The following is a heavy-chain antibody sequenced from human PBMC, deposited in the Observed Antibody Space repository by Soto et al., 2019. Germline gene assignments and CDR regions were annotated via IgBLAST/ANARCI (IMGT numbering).Heavy chain of an antibody. Sequence: QVQLVESGGGLVKPGGSLRLSCAASGFTFSDYYMSWIRQAPGKGLERVSYISSSGSTIYYADSVKARFTISRDNAKNSLYLQMNSLSSEDTAGYYCARDKTYDILTGFVYFDYWGQGTLGTVSS. CDR1: GFTFSDYY. CDR2: ISSSGSTI. D-gene: IGHD3-9*01. J-gene: IGHJ4*02. V-gene: IGHV3-11*01. CDR3: ARDKTYDILTGFVYFDY.